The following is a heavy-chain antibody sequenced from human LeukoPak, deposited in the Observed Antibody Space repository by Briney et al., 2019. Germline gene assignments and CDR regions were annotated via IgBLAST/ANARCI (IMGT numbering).Heavy chain of an antibody. CDR1: GFTFSSYG. V-gene: IGHV3-33*01. CDR2: IWYDGSNK. J-gene: IGHJ4*02. CDR3: AREGLAYCGGDCYHYFDY. D-gene: IGHD2-21*02. Sequence: GGSLRLSCAASGFTFSSYGMHWVRQAPGKGLEWVAVIWYDGSNKYYADSVKGRFTISRDNSKNTLYLQMNCLRAEDTAVYYCAREGLAYCGGDCYHYFDYWGQGTLVTVSS.